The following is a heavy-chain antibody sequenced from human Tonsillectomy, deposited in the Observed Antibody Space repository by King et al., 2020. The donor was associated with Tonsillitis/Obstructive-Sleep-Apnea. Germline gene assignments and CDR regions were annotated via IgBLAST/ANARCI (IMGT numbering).Heavy chain of an antibody. D-gene: IGHD1-26*01. Sequence: VQLVESGGGLVQPGRSLRLSCAASGFTFSSYAMSWVRQAPGKGLEWVSAISANTRGTYYADSVKGRFTISRDNSKSTLHLQMNSLRAEDTAVYYCAKVHNRGTHYYFHYWGQGTLVTVSS. CDR2: ISANTRGT. V-gene: IGHV3-23*04. CDR1: GFTFSSYA. CDR3: AKVHNRGTHYYFHY. J-gene: IGHJ4*02.